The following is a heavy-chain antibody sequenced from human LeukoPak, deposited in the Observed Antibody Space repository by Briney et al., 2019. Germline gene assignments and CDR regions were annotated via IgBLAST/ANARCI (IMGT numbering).Heavy chain of an antibody. CDR1: GFTFSSYV. D-gene: IGHD4-17*01. J-gene: IGHJ4*02. CDR3: AKNFYGDYNVFFDY. Sequence: PGGSLRLSCAASGFTFSSYVMGWVRQAPGKGLEWVSALGGSGGSTYYADSVRGRFTISRDNSKSTLYLQMHSLRAEDTAIYYCAKNFYGDYNVFFDYWGQGTLVTVSS. V-gene: IGHV3-23*01. CDR2: LGGSGGST.